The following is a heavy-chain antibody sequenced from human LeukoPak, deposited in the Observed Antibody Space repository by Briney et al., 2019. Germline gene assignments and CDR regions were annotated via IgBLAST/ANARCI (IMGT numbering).Heavy chain of an antibody. J-gene: IGHJ4*02. Sequence: GGSLRLSCAASGFTFTSYWMSWVRQAPGKGLEWVANIKQDGSEKYYVDSVKGRFTISRDNAHNSLCLQMNSLRAEDTAVYFCARDKVDGDSYFDSWGQGTLVTVSS. CDR3: ARDKVDGDSYFDS. V-gene: IGHV3-7*01. CDR2: IKQDGSEK. CDR1: GFTFTSYW. D-gene: IGHD4-17*01.